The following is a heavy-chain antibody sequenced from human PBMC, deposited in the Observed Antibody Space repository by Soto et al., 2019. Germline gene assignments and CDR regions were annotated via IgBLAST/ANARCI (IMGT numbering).Heavy chain of an antibody. J-gene: IGHJ4*02. Sequence: VPLVESGGGLVQPGGSLRLSCEASGFTFSNFGINWVRQAPGKGLEWVSHISSSSTTIYYAESVKGRFTISRDNAKNSLYLQMSSLRGEDTAVYYCATSFITTIGTTAWGQGTLVTVSS. CDR3: ATSFITTIGTTA. CDR1: GFTFSNFG. V-gene: IGHV3-48*01. CDR2: ISSSSTTI. D-gene: IGHD1-1*01.